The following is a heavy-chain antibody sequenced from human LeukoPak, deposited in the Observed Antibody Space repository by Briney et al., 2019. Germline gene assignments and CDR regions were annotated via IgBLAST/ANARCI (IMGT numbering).Heavy chain of an antibody. V-gene: IGHV3-23*01. CDR1: GFTFSSYG. J-gene: IGHJ4*02. D-gene: IGHD2-21*02. CDR3: AKGRNCGSDCYYLFDY. Sequence: HPGGSLRLSCAASGFTFSSYGMSWVRQAPGRGLEWVSAISDSGGATSYADSVKGRFTISRDSSKNTLYLQMNSLRAEDTAVYYCAKGRNCGSDCYYLFDYWGQGTLVTASS. CDR2: ISDSGGAT.